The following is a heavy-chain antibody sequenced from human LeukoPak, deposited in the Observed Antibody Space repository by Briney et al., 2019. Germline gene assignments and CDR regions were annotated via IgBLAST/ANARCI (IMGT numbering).Heavy chain of an antibody. CDR2: FDPEDGET. CDR3: ATDTYSSSWYYYGMDV. CDR1: GYTLTELS. J-gene: IGHJ6*02. V-gene: IGHV1-24*01. D-gene: IGHD6-13*01. Sequence: GASVKVSCKVSGYTLTELSMHWVRQAPGKGLEWMGGFDPEDGETIYAQKLQGRVTMTEDTSTDTAYMELSSLRSEDTAVYYCATDTYSSSWYYYGMDVWGQGTTVTVSS.